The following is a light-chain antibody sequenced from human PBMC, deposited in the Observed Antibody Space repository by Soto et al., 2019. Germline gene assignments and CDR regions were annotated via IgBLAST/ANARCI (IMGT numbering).Light chain of an antibody. J-gene: IGLJ1*01. Sequence: QSALTQPASVSGSPGQSITISCTGTSSDVGGYNYVSWYQQHPGKAPKLMIYEVSNRPSGVSNRFSGSKSGNTASLTISGLQAEDEADYYCSSYTSRSTDYVFGTGTKGTVL. V-gene: IGLV2-14*01. CDR2: EVS. CDR3: SSYTSRSTDYV. CDR1: SSDVGGYNY.